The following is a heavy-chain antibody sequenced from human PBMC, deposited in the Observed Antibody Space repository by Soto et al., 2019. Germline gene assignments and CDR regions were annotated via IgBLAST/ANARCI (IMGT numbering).Heavy chain of an antibody. J-gene: IGHJ4*02. V-gene: IGHV3-21*06. Sequence: GGSLRLSCAASGFTFTRYIMNCVRQAPGKGLEWFSSISSTTNYIYYGDSMKGRFTISRDNAKNSVYLEMNSLRAEDTAVYYCARESEDLTSNFDYWGQGTLVNVSS. CDR1: GFTFTRYI. CDR2: ISSTTNYI. CDR3: ARESEDLTSNFDY.